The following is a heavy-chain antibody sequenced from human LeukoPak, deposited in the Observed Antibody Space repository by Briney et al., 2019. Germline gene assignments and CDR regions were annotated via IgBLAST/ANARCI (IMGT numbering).Heavy chain of an antibody. CDR1: GFTFSSYW. CDR3: ARGRRYDYVWGSYPFDY. D-gene: IGHD3-16*01. J-gene: IGHJ4*02. CDR2: IKQDGSEK. Sequence: PGGSLRLSCAASGFTFSSYWMSWVRQAPGKGLEWAANIKQDGSEKYYVDSVKGRFTISRDNAKNSLYLQMNSLRAEDTAVYYCARGRRYDYVWGSYPFDYWGQGTLVTVSS. V-gene: IGHV3-7*01.